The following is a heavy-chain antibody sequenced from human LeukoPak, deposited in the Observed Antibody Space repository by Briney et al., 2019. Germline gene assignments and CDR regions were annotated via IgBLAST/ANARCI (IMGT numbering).Heavy chain of an antibody. V-gene: IGHV4-59*08. CDR3: ARHAQVPSYYYYYYMDV. J-gene: IGHJ6*03. CDR1: GGSISSYY. Sequence: SETLSLTCTVSGGSISSYYWGWIRQPPGKGLEWIGYIYYSGSTNYNPSLKSRVTISVDTSKNQFSLKLSSVTAADTAVYYCARHAQVPSYYYYYYMDVWGKGTTVTVSS. D-gene: IGHD4/OR15-4a*01. CDR2: IYYSGST.